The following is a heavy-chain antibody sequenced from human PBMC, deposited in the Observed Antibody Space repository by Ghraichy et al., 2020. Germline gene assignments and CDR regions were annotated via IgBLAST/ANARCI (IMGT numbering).Heavy chain of an antibody. V-gene: IGHV3-30-3*01. CDR2: ISYDGSNK. Sequence: GESLNISCAASGFTFSSYAMHWVRQAPGKGLEWVAVISYDGSNKYYADSVKGRFTISRENSKNTLYLQMNSLRAEDTAVYYCARWLELPDDYYYGMDVWGQGTTVTVSS. D-gene: IGHD1-7*01. J-gene: IGHJ6*02. CDR1: GFTFSSYA. CDR3: ARWLELPDDYYYGMDV.